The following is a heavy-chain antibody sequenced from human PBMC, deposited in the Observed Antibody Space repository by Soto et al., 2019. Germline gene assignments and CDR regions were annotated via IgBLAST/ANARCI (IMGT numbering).Heavy chain of an antibody. J-gene: IGHJ1*01. CDR1: GLSLSTSGVA. V-gene: IGHV2-5*02. D-gene: IGHD3-9*01. Sequence: SGPTLVNPTQTLTLTCTFSGLSLSTSGVAVGWIRQPPGKALEWPALIYWDDDKRYSPSLKSRLTITKDTSKNQVVLTMTNMDPVDTATYYCAHRLARGATGLYFQHWGQGTPVTVSS. CDR2: IYWDDDK. CDR3: AHRLARGATGLYFQH.